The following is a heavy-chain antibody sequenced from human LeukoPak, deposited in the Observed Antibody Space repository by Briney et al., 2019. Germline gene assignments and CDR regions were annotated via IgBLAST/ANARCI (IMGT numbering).Heavy chain of an antibody. CDR2: IYPGDPDT. Sequence: GESLKISCKGSRYSFTSYWIGWVRQVPGKGLEWMGIIYPGDPDTRYSPSFQGQVTISADKSISTAYLQWSSLKASDTAMYYCARSREYGDVDVFDIWGQGTMVTVSS. CDR1: RYSFTSYW. J-gene: IGHJ3*02. V-gene: IGHV5-51*01. D-gene: IGHD4-17*01. CDR3: ARSREYGDVDVFDI.